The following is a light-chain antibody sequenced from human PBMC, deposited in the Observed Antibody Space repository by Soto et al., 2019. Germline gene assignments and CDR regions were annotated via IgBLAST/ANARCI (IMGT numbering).Light chain of an antibody. CDR3: QQYGSLPWT. V-gene: IGKV1-5*01. J-gene: IGKJ1*01. Sequence: IQMTQSPSTLSASVGDRVTITCRASQTIGWRLAWYQQKPGKAPKLLIYDASNLESGVPSRVSGSGSGTEFTLTLDSLQPDDFATYYCQQYGSLPWTFGQGTKVEIK. CDR1: QTIGWR. CDR2: DAS.